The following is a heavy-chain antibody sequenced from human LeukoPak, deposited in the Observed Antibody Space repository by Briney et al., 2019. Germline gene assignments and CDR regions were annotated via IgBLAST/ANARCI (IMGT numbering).Heavy chain of an antibody. CDR3: ARGVLLWFGELADDAFDI. J-gene: IGHJ3*02. CDR1: GYTFTSYA. CDR2: INAGNGNT. Sequence: ASGKVSCKASGYTFTSYAMHWVRQAPGQRLEWMGWINAGNGNTKYSQEFQGRVTITRDTSASTAYMELSSLRSEDMAVYYCARGVLLWFGELADDAFDIWGQGTMVTVSS. D-gene: IGHD3-10*01. V-gene: IGHV1-3*03.